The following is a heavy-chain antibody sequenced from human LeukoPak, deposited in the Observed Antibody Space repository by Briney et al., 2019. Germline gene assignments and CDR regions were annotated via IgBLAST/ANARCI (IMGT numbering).Heavy chain of an antibody. V-gene: IGHV3-7*01. CDR3: ARDFNYDILTGYGN. CDR2: IKQDGSEK. J-gene: IGHJ4*02. D-gene: IGHD3-9*01. CDR1: GFTFSSYW. Sequence: GGSLRLSCAASGFTFSSYWMSWVRQAPGKGLKWVANIKQDGSEKYYVDSVKGRFTISRDNAKNSLYLQMNSLRAEDTAVYYCARDFNYDILTGYGNWGQGTLVTVSS.